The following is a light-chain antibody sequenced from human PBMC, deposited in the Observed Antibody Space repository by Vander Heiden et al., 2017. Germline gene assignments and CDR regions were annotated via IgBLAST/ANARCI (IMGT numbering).Light chain of an antibody. CDR3: QSSDSSLSGYV. J-gene: IGLJ1*01. CDR2: GNS. Sequence: QSVLTQPPSVSGAPGQRVTISCTGSSSNIGAGYDVHWYQQLPGTAPKLLIYGNSNRPSGVPDRFSGSKSGTSDSLAITGLQAEDEAEYYCQSSDSSLSGYVFGTGTKVTVL. V-gene: IGLV1-40*01. CDR1: SSNIGAGYD.